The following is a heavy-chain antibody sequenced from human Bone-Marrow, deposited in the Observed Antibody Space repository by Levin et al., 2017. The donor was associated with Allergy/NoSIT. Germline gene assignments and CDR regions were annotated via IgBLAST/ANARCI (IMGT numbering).Heavy chain of an antibody. D-gene: IGHD5/OR15-5a*01. CDR1: GFSFSNYA. CDR2: ILPEEDKK. J-gene: IGHJ6*02. CDR3: ARDGRYSVSYFAFPKPRYFHYYDLDV. Sequence: QSGGSLRLSCAASGFSFSNYALHWVRQTPGKGLEWVALILPEEDKKEYADSVKGRFTISSDNSQKMLYLHMNSLRFEDTAVYYCARDGRYSVSYFAFPKPRYFHYYDLDVWGQGTTVIVSS. V-gene: IGHV3-30*04.